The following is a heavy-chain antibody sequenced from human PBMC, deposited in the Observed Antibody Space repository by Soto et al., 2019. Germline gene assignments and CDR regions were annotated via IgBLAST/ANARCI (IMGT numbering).Heavy chain of an antibody. CDR2: IYYSGIT. V-gene: IGHV4-39*01. CDR1: GVSISNSSYY. Sequence: PSETLSITCTVSGVSISNSSYYWGWIRRPPGKGLEWIGTIYYSGITYFNPSLKSRVTISVDTSKNQFSLKLTSVTAADTAVYYCARHGSNWGQGTLVTVSS. J-gene: IGHJ4*02. CDR3: ARHGSN.